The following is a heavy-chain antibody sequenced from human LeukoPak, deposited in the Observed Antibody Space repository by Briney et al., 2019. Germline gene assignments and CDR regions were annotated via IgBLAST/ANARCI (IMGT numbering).Heavy chain of an antibody. CDR3: ATKGDYGDYSWYFDY. J-gene: IGHJ4*02. CDR1: GDTFSSYA. CDR2: IIPIFGTA. D-gene: IGHD4-17*01. Sequence: SVKVSCKASGDTFSSYAISWVRQAPGQGLEWMGGIIPIFGTANYAQKFQGRVTITADESTSTAYMELSSLRSEDTAVYYCATKGDYGDYSWYFDYWGQGTLVTVSS. V-gene: IGHV1-69*01.